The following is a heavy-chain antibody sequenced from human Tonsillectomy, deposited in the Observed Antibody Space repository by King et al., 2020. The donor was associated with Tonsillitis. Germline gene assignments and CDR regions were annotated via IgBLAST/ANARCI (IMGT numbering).Heavy chain of an antibody. V-gene: IGHV4-4*02. J-gene: IGHJ4*02. CDR1: GGSISSSNW. D-gene: IGHD3-10*01. CDR3: ERSGGDYYGSGSHYNFFDY. CDR2: IHHSGST. Sequence: QLQESGPGLAKPSGTMSLTCAVSGGSISSSNWWNWVRQPPGKGLEWIGEIHHSGSTNYNPSLKSRVTISVDKSKNQFSLKLSSVTAADTAVYYCERSGGDYYGSGSHYNFFDYWGQGTLVTVSS.